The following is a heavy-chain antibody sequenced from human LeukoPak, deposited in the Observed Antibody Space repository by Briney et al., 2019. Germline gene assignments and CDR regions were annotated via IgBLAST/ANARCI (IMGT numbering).Heavy chain of an antibody. CDR1: GGSISSYY. CDR3: ASSVGYDFWSGYFAQFDP. D-gene: IGHD3-3*01. Sequence: SETLSLTCTVPGGSISSYYWSWLRQPPGKGLEWIGYIYYSGSTNYNPSLKSRVTISVDTSKNQFSLKLSSVTAADTAVYYCASSVGYDFWSGYFAQFDPWGQGTLVTVSS. V-gene: IGHV4-59*01. CDR2: IYYSGST. J-gene: IGHJ5*02.